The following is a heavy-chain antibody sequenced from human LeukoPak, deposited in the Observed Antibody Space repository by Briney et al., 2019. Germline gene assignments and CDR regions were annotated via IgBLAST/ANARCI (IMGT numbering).Heavy chain of an antibody. V-gene: IGHV3-48*03. J-gene: IGHJ6*02. CDR1: GCTFSSYE. CDR2: ISSSGSTI. Sequence: GGSLRLSCAASGCTFSSYEMNWVRQAPGKGLEGVSYISSSGSTIYYADSVNGRCTISRDNAKKSLYLQMNSLRAEDTAVYYCARSMVRGSSYGMDVWGQGPTVTVSS. D-gene: IGHD3-10*01. CDR3: ARSMVRGSSYGMDV.